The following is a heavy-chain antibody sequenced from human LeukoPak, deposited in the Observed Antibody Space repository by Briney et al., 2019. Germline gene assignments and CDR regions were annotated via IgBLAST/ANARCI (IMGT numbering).Heavy chain of an antibody. CDR3: AKVAHGGDAFDI. CDR1: GFTFSSYG. CDR2: IWYDGSNK. J-gene: IGHJ3*02. V-gene: IGHV3-33*06. Sequence: GGSLRLSCAASGFTFSSYGMHWVRQAPGKGLEWVAVIWYDGSNKYYADSVKGRFTISRDNSKNTLYLQMSSLRAEDTAVYYCAKVAHGGDAFDIWGQGTMVTVSS.